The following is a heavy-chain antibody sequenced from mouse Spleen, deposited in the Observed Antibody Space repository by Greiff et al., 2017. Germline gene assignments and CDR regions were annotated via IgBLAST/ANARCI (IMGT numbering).Heavy chain of an antibody. Sequence: EVNVVESGGGLVKPGGSLKLSCAASGFTFSDYGMHWVRQAPEKGLEWVAYISSGSSTINYADTVKGRFTISRDNAKNTMFLQMTSLRSEDTAMYYCARRAYYSNFDYWGQGTTLTVSS. J-gene: IGHJ2*01. CDR3: ARRAYYSNFDY. V-gene: IGHV5-17*01. D-gene: IGHD2-5*01. CDR2: ISSGSSTI. CDR1: GFTFSDYG.